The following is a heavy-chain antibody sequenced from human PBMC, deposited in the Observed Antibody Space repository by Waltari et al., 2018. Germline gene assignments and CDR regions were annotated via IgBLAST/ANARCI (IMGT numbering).Heavy chain of an antibody. V-gene: IGHV4-38-2*01. J-gene: IGHJ4*02. CDR1: GYSISSGYY. D-gene: IGHD3-9*01. CDR2: IYHSGST. Sequence: QVQLQESGPGLVKPSETLSLTCAVSGYSISSGYYWGWIRRPPGKGLEWIGSIYHSGSTDYNPSLKSRVTISVDTSKNQFSLKLSSVTAADTAVYYCARLVGSYLDYWGQGTLVTVSS. CDR3: ARLVGSYLDY.